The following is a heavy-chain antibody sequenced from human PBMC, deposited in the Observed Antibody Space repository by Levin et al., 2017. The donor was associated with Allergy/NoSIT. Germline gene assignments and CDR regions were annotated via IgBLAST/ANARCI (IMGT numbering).Heavy chain of an antibody. J-gene: IGHJ4*02. CDR1: GGSFSGYD. D-gene: IGHD4-11*01. CDR3: ARSYSDYVDFDY. Sequence: SETLSLTCAVYGGSFSGYDWSWIRQPPGKGLEWIGEINHSGSTNYNPSLKSRVTISVDTSKNQFSLKLTSVTAADTAIYYCARSYSDYVDFDYWGQGTLVTVSS. V-gene: IGHV4-34*01. CDR2: INHSGST.